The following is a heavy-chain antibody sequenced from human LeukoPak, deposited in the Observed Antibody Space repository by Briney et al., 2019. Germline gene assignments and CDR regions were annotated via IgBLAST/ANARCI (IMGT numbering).Heavy chain of an antibody. V-gene: IGHV4-34*01. D-gene: IGHD5-12*01. J-gene: IGHJ4*02. CDR1: GGSFSGYY. CDR2: INHSGST. Sequence: PSETLSLTCAVYGGSFSGYYWSWIRQPPGKGLEWIGEINHSGSTNYNPSLKSRVTISVDTSKNQFSLKLSSVTAADTAVYYCARGGVGGYYIDYWGQGTWSPSPQ. CDR3: ARGGVGGYYIDY.